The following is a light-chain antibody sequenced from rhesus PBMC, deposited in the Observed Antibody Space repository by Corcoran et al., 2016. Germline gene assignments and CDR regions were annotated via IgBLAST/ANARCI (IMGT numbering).Light chain of an antibody. J-gene: IGKJ3*01. CDR3: PHSYATPFT. Sequence: DIQMTQSPSSLSASVGDRFTITCRASENVHNYLHWYQRRPGKAPPLLFYQASTLQTGGPSRISGIGPGPYFTLTLSSLQPADLATYYCPHSYATPFTFGPGTNLDIK. CDR1: ENVHNY. V-gene: IGKV1-74*01. CDR2: QAS.